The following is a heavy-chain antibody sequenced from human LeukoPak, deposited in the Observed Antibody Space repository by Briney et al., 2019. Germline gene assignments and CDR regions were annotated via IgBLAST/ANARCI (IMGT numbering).Heavy chain of an antibody. V-gene: IGHV1-46*01. J-gene: IGHJ4*02. D-gene: IGHD6-6*01. Sequence: ASVKVSCKASGYTFTSYYMHWVRQAPGQGLEWMGIIDPSGGSTSYAQKFQCRVTMTRDTSTSTVYMELSSLRSEDTAVYYCARVPGTLAVRPQYYFDYWGQGTLVTVSS. CDR3: ARVPGTLAVRPQYYFDY. CDR2: IDPSGGST. CDR1: GYTFTSYY.